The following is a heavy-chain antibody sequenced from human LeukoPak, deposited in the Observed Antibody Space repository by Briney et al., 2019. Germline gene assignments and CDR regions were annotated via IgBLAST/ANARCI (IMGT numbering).Heavy chain of an antibody. D-gene: IGHD5-18*01. CDR3: ARAGGYGLIDY. V-gene: IGHV4-39*07. CDR2: IYHSGTTYSGST. CDR1: GASMSNYY. J-gene: IGHJ4*02. Sequence: SETLSLTCNVSGASMSNYYWVWIRQPPGKGLEWIGSIYHSGTTYSGSTYYNLSLKSRVTISLDTSKNQSSLKVGSMTAADTAVYYCARAGGYGLIDYWGQGTMVTVSS.